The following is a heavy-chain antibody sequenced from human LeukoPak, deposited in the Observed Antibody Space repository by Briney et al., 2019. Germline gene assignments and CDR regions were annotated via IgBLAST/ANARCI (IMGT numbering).Heavy chain of an antibody. CDR1: GGSFSGYY. CDR2: INHSGST. CDR3: ARDWGSLGWFDP. Sequence: SETLSLTCAVYGGSFSGYYWSWIRQPPGKGLEWIGEINHSGSTNYNPSLKSRVTISVDTSKNQFSLKLSSVTAADTAVYYCARDWGSLGWFDPWGQGTLVTVSS. V-gene: IGHV4-34*01. J-gene: IGHJ5*02. D-gene: IGHD3-16*01.